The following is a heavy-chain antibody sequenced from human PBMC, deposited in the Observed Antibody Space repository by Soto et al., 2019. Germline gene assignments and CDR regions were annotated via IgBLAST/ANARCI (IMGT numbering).Heavy chain of an antibody. Sequence: QVQLVQSGAEVRKPGASVKVSCEASGYTFTSYDIYWVRQATGQGLEWMGWMNTNTGNSGYAQKFQGRVTVTSETSINTVYMELSSLRSEDTAVYYCARRAETNGWNGFGADKYYFDFWGQGTLVTVSS. CDR2: MNTNTGNS. D-gene: IGHD1-1*01. CDR1: GYTFTSYD. CDR3: ARRAETNGWNGFGADKYYFDF. J-gene: IGHJ4*02. V-gene: IGHV1-8*01.